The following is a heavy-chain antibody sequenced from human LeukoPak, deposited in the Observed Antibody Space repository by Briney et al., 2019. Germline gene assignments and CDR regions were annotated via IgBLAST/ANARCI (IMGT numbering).Heavy chain of an antibody. CDR1: GGSISSYY. CDR2: IYYSGST. V-gene: IGHV4-59*01. CDR3: ASSSGGSWYYYMDV. J-gene: IGHJ6*03. Sequence: SETLSLTCTVSGGSISSYYWSWLRQPPGKGLEWIGYIYYSGSTNYNPSLKSRVTISVDTSKNQFSLKLSSVTAADTAVYYCASSSGGSWYYYMDVWDKGTTVTASS. D-gene: IGHD2-15*01.